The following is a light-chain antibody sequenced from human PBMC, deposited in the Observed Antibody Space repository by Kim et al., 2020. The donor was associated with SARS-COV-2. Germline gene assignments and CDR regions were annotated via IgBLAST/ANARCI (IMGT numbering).Light chain of an antibody. J-gene: IGLJ2*01. Sequence: GRAAGVTGAGDRVGGKGAGWYQQKPGQSPVLVIYQDSKRPSGIPERFSGSNSGNTATLTISGTQAMDEADYYCQAWDSSTVVFGGGTQLTVL. CDR1: RVGGKG. CDR2: QDS. CDR3: QAWDSSTVV. V-gene: IGLV3-1*01.